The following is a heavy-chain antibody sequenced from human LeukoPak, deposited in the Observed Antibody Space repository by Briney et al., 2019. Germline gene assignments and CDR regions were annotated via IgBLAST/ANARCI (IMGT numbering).Heavy chain of an antibody. D-gene: IGHD4-17*01. CDR2: NYYSGST. Sequence: SETLPLTCTVSGVSISSCGYYWSWLRQHPGKGLEGTGYNYYSGSTYYNPSLKSRVTISVNTSKNQFSLKLSSVTAADTAVYYCARQYGDYDVSDYWGQGTLVTVSS. CDR1: GVSISSCGYY. CDR3: ARQYGDYDVSDY. V-gene: IGHV4-31*03. J-gene: IGHJ4*02.